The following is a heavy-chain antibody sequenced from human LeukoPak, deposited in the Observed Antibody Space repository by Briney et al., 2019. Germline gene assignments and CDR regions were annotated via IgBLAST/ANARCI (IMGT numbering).Heavy chain of an antibody. CDR1: GFTFSSYA. CDR3: AKSLYGDYGY. D-gene: IGHD4-17*01. CDR2: ISYDGSNK. J-gene: IGHJ4*02. V-gene: IGHV3-30*18. Sequence: GGSLRLSCTVSGFTFSSYAMSWVRHAPGKGLEWVAVISYDGSNKYYADSVKGRFTISRDNSKNTLYLQMNSLRAEDTAVYYCAKSLYGDYGYWGQGTLVTVSS.